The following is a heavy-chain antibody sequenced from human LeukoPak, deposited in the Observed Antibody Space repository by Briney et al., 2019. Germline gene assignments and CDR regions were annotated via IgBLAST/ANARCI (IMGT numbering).Heavy chain of an antibody. CDR2: VGAGGINT. CDR3: AKGDTGFGGGSGY. V-gene: IGHV3-23*01. CDR1: GFTISNCV. J-gene: IGHJ4*02. D-gene: IGHD3-16*01. Sequence: GGSLTLSCAASGFTISNCVLNWVRQPPPTGLQWVSTVGAGGINTFYADSAQGRFTIFRVDSQNTLYLQQNSLRAEDTACYYCAKGDTGFGGGSGYWGQGTLVTVSS.